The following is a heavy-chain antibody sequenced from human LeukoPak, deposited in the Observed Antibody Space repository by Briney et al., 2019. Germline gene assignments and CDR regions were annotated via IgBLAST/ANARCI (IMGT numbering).Heavy chain of an antibody. Sequence: GGSLRLSCAASGFTVSRNYMSWVRQAPGKGLEWVSVIYSGGSTYYADSVKGRFTISRDNSKNTLYLQMNSLRAEDTAVYYCARDFGSGWFYGMDVWGQGTTVTVSS. CDR1: GFTVSRNY. J-gene: IGHJ6*02. V-gene: IGHV3-53*01. CDR3: ARDFGSGWFYGMDV. CDR2: IYSGGST. D-gene: IGHD6-19*01.